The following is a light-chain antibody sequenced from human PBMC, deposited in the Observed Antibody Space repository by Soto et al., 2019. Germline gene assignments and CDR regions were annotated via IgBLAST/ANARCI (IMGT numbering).Light chain of an antibody. V-gene: IGKV3-11*01. CDR1: QSVSSY. J-gene: IGKJ5*01. CDR2: DAS. CDR3: QQHTNWPPSIT. Sequence: EIVLTQSPATLSLSPGERATFSCRASQSVSSYLAWFQQKPGQAPRLLIYDASHRATGIAARFNGSGSRTDFTLHISSLEPEDFAVYYCQQHTNWPPSITFGQGTRLEIK.